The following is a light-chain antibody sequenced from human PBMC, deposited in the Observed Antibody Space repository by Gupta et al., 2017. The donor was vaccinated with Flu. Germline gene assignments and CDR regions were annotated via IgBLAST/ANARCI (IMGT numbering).Light chain of an antibody. CDR3: QQDNSPWT. Sequence: EIQMTQSPSHLSASVGDRVTITCRASQTISRWLAWYQQKPGKAPKHIIYEASRGESGVTSRFCGSGDEKEFILTSSRRQYEDCAKYYGQQDNSPWTFGQGTKVEIK. CDR2: EAS. J-gene: IGKJ1*01. CDR1: QTISRW. V-gene: IGKV1-5*03.